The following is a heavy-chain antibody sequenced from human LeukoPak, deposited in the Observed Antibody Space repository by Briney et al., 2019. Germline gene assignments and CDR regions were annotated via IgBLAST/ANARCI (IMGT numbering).Heavy chain of an antibody. D-gene: IGHD6-19*01. Sequence: PGGSLRLSCAASGFTFSSYWMSWVRQAPGKGLEWIGSVYYSGTTYYNPSLKSRVTISVDTSKNQFSLKLSSVIAADTAVYYCARDDSGWYSFDSWGQGTLVTVSS. CDR3: ARDDSGWYSFDS. V-gene: IGHV4-39*01. CDR1: GFTFSSYW. CDR2: VYYSGTT. J-gene: IGHJ4*02.